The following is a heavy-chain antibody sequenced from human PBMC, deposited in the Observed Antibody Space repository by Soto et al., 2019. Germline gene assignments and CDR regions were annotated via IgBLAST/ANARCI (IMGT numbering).Heavy chain of an antibody. Sequence: SETLSLTCTVSGGSISSSSYYWGWIRQPPGKGLEWTGSIYYSGSTYYNPSLKSRVTISVDTSKNQFSLKLSSVTAADTAVYYCGRAHRDLQQLVHYYYSMDVWGQGTTVTVSS. CDR1: GGSISSSSYY. D-gene: IGHD6-13*01. V-gene: IGHV4-39*01. CDR2: IYYSGST. CDR3: GRAHRDLQQLVHYYYSMDV. J-gene: IGHJ6*02.